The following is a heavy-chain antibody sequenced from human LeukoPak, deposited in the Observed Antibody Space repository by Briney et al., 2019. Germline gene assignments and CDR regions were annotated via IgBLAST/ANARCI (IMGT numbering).Heavy chain of an antibody. J-gene: IGHJ4*02. CDR1: GFTFSSYW. CDR2: IASDGSST. CDR3: ARGRPHGNDY. V-gene: IGHV3-74*01. D-gene: IGHD4-23*01. Sequence: GGSLRLSCAASGFTFSSYWMNWVRHAPGKGLVWVSRIASDGSSTTYADSVKGRFSISRDNAKNTLYLQMNSLRVEDTAVYYCARGRPHGNDYWGQGTLATVSS.